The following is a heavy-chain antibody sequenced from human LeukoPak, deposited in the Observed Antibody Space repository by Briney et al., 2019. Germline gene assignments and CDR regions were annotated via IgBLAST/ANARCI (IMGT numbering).Heavy chain of an antibody. CDR2: ISSSSSYI. V-gene: IGHV3-21*01. CDR1: GFTFSSYS. D-gene: IGHD2-2*01. Sequence: GSQRLSCAASGFTFSSYSMNWVRQAPGKGLEWVSSISSSSSYIYYADSVKGRFTISRDNAKNSLYLQMNSLRAEDTAVYYCAGDSTSYWVQAANIPYFDYWGQGTLVTVSS. CDR3: AGDSTSYWVQAANIPYFDY. J-gene: IGHJ4*02.